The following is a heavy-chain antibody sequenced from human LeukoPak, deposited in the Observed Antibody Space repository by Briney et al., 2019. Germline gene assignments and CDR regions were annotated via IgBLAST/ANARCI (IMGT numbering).Heavy chain of an antibody. V-gene: IGHV3-30-3*01. D-gene: IGHD6-19*01. CDR2: ISYDGSNK. CDR1: GFTFSSYA. J-gene: IGHJ4*02. Sequence: GRSLRLSCAASGFTFSSYAMHWVRQAPGKGLEWVAVISYDGSNKYYADSVKGRFTISRDNSKNTLYLQMNSLRAEDTAVYYCVTLIAVAGWPIDYWGQGTLVTVSS. CDR3: VTLIAVAGWPIDY.